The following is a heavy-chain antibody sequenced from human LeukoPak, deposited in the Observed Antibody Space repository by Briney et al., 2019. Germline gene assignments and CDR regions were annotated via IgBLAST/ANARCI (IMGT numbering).Heavy chain of an antibody. CDR2: IIPILGIA. D-gene: IGHD4-17*01. V-gene: IGHV1-69*04. Sequence: ASVKVSCKASGGTFSSYAISWVRQAPGQGLEWMGRIIPILGIANYAQKFQGRVTITADKSASTAYMELSSLRSEDTAVYYCARARDYGDPIDYWGQGTLVTVSS. CDR3: ARARDYGDPIDY. CDR1: GGTFSSYA. J-gene: IGHJ4*02.